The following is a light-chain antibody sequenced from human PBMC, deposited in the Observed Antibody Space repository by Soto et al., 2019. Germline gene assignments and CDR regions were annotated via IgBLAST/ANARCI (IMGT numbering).Light chain of an antibody. J-gene: IGKJ1*01. V-gene: IGKV3-15*01. CDR3: QQFNNWAHT. CDR2: GAS. Sequence: EIVMTQSPATLSVSPGERATLSCRASQSVSSNLAWYQQKGGQAPRLLIYGASTRATGIPARFSGSGSGTEFTLTISSLQSEDFAVYFCQQFNNWAHTFGQGTKVDIK. CDR1: QSVSSN.